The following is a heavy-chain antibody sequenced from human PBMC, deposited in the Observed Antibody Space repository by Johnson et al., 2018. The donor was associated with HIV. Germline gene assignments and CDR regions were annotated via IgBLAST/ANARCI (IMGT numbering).Heavy chain of an antibody. Sequence: VQLVESGGGLVQPGGSLRLSCAASGFTVSSNYMSWVRQAPGKGLEWVGRIKSKTDGGTTDYVAPVKGRFTISRDDSKNTLYLQMNSLKTEDTAVYYCTTAVLLIWGQGTMVTVSS. CDR3: TTAVLLI. D-gene: IGHD2-21*01. CDR1: GFTVSSNY. J-gene: IGHJ3*02. CDR2: IKSKTDGGTT. V-gene: IGHV3-15*01.